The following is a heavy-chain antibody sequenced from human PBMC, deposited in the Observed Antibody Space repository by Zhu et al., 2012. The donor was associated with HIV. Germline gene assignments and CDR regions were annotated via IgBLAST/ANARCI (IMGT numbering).Heavy chain of an antibody. CDR1: GGSISSHY. CDR3: AKSYDSSGYLPYDAFDI. CDR2: IYYSGST. V-gene: IGHV4-59*11. D-gene: IGHD3-22*01. Sequence: QVQLQESGPGLVKPSETLSLTCTVSGGSISSHYWSWIRQPPGKGLEWIGYIYYSGSTNYNPSLKSRVTISVDTSKNQFSLKLSSVTAADTAVYYCAKSYDSSGYLPYDAFDIWGQGTMVTVSS. J-gene: IGHJ3*02.